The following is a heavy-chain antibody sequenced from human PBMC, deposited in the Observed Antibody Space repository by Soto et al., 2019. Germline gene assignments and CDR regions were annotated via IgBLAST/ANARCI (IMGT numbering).Heavy chain of an antibody. Sequence: SETLSLTCTVSGGSISSYYWSWIRQPPGKGLEWIGYIYYSGSTNYNPSLKSRVTISVDTSKNQFSLKLSSVTAADTAVYYCARGWGYFDYWGQGTLVTVSS. J-gene: IGHJ4*02. CDR3: ARGWGYFDY. CDR1: GGSISSYY. D-gene: IGHD3-16*01. CDR2: IYYSGST. V-gene: IGHV4-59*01.